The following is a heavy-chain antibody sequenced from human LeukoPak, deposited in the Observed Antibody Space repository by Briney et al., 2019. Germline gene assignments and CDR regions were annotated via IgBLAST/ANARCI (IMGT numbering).Heavy chain of an antibody. V-gene: IGHV1-2*04. CDR1: GYTFPGYY. J-gene: IGHJ6*04. D-gene: IGHD3-10*01. CDR2: INPNSGGT. CDR3: ARVRGFGAPHYGMDV. Sequence: ASVKLSSKASGYTFPGYYMHWVRQAPGQGLAWMGWINPNSGGTNYSQKFQGWITMTRDTSISTAYMELSRLRSDDTAVYYCARVRGFGAPHYGMDVWGKGTTVTVSS.